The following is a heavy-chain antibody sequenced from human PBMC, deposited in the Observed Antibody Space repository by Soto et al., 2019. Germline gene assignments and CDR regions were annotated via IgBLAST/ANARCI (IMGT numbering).Heavy chain of an antibody. CDR3: ARATGRSLDGYYYFDY. CDR1: GFTVSSNY. D-gene: IGHD5-18*01. CDR2: IYSGGST. V-gene: IGHV3-53*04. Sequence: GGSLRLSCAASGFTVSSNYMSWVRQAPGKGLEWVSVIYSGGSTYYADSVKGRFTISRHNSKNTLYLQMNSLRAEDTAVYYCARATGRSLDGYYYFDYWGQGTLVTVSS. J-gene: IGHJ4*02.